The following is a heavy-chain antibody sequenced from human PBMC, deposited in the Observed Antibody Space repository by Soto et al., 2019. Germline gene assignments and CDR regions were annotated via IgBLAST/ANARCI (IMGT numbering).Heavy chain of an antibody. CDR3: AKDKRFGSRGRFDP. V-gene: IGHV3-23*01. CDR1: GFTFSSYA. CDR2: ISGSGGST. Sequence: GGSLRLSCAASGFTFSSYAMSWVRQAPGKGLEWVSAISGSGGSTYYADSVKGRFTISRDNSKNMLYLQMNSLRAEDTAVYYCAKDKRFGSRGRFDPWGQGTLVTVSS. D-gene: IGHD3-3*01. J-gene: IGHJ5*02.